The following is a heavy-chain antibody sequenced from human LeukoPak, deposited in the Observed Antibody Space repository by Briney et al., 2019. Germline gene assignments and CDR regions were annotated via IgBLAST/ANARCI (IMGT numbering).Heavy chain of an antibody. CDR3: TTASDCSGGSCNFDY. J-gene: IGHJ4*02. Sequence: GGSLRLSCAASGFTFSNAWMSWVRQAPGKGLEWAGRIKSKTDGGTTDYAAPVKGGFTISRDDSKNTLYLQMNSLKTEDTAVYSCTTASDCSGGSCNFDYWGQGTLVTVS. V-gene: IGHV3-15*01. CDR1: GFTFSNAW. D-gene: IGHD2-15*01. CDR2: IKSKTDGGTT.